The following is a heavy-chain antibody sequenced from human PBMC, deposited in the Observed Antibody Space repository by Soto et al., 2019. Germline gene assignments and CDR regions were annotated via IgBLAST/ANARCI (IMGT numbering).Heavy chain of an antibody. CDR3: ARIVRYPFGISNPDY. Sequence: SGPTLVNPTETLTLTCTVSGFSLSNARRGVSWIRQPPGKALEWLAHIFSNDEKSYSTSLKSRLTISKDTSKSQVVLTMTNMDPVDTATYYCARIVRYPFGISNPDYWGQGTLVTVSS. V-gene: IGHV2-26*01. CDR2: IFSNDEK. D-gene: IGHD3-10*01. CDR1: GFSLSNARRG. J-gene: IGHJ4*02.